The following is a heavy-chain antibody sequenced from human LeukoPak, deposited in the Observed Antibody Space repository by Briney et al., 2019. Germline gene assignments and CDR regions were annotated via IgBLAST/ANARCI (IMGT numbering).Heavy chain of an antibody. Sequence: SETLSLTCTVSGGSISSYYWSWIRQPPGKGLEWIGYIYYSGGTYYNPSLKSRVTISVDTSKNQFSLKLSSVTAADTAVYYCARLAFAEYFQHWGQGTLVTVSS. D-gene: IGHD3-3*02. CDR1: GGSISSYY. CDR2: IYYSGGT. CDR3: ARLAFAEYFQH. J-gene: IGHJ1*01. V-gene: IGHV4-59*04.